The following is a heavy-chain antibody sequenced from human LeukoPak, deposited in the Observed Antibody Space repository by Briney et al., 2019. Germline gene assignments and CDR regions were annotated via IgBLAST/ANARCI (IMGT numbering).Heavy chain of an antibody. CDR3: ARAHDGSSDDYFDY. J-gene: IGHJ4*02. CDR1: GGSISSYY. D-gene: IGHD6-6*01. V-gene: IGHV4-59*01. Sequence: PSETLYLTCTVSGGSISSYYWSWIRQPPGKELEWIGYIYYSGNTNYNPSLKSRVTISVDTSKNQFSLKLGSVTAADTAVYYCARAHDGSSDDYFDYWGQGTLVTVSS. CDR2: IYYSGNT.